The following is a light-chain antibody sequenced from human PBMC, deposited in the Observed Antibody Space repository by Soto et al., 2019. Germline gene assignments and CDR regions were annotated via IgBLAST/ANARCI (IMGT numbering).Light chain of an antibody. CDR1: SSDVGGYNY. CDR3: SSFAGNNNLV. V-gene: IGLV2-8*01. Sequence: QSALTQPPSAYGSPGQSVTISCTGTSSDVGGYNYVSWYQQHPGKAPKLMISEVSKRPSGVPDRFSGSKSGNTASLTVSGLQAEDDADYYCSSFAGNNNLVVGGGTKVTVL. J-gene: IGLJ2*01. CDR2: EVS.